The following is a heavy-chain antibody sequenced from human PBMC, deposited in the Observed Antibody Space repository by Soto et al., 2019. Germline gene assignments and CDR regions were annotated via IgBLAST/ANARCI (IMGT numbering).Heavy chain of an antibody. Sequence: EVQLVESGGGLVQPGRSLRLSCAASGFNFDDYAMHWVRQVPGKGLEWVSGINWNSGSIGYADSVKGRFAISRDNAKNSLHLQMNGLRAEDTAFYYCVKDESINWYSGHFRHWGQGTLVTVSS. D-gene: IGHD6-13*01. V-gene: IGHV3-9*01. J-gene: IGHJ1*01. CDR3: VKDESINWYSGHFRH. CDR1: GFNFDDYA. CDR2: INWNSGSI.